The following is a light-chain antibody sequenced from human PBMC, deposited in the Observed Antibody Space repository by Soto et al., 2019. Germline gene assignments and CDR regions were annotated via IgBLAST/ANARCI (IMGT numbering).Light chain of an antibody. J-gene: IGLJ1*01. CDR2: GNI. CDR1: SXNIGAGYD. V-gene: IGLV1-40*01. Sequence: QSVLTQPPSVSGAPGQRVTISCTGSSXNIGAGYDVHWYQQRPGTAPKLLIFGNINRPSGVPDRFSGSKSGTSASLAITGLQAEDEGDYYCQSYDSTLSARYVFGTGTKGTVL. CDR3: QSYDSTLSARYV.